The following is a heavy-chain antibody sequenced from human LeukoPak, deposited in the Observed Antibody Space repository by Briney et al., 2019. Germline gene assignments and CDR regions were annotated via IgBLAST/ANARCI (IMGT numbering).Heavy chain of an antibody. Sequence: GGSLRLSCAASGFTFNTYWMHWVRQASGKGLEWVGRIRSKANSYATAYAASVKGRFTISRDDSKNTAYLQMNSLKTEDTAVYYCTSYGDWGQGTLVTVSS. CDR3: TSYGD. V-gene: IGHV3-73*01. CDR1: GFTFNTYW. D-gene: IGHD4-17*01. J-gene: IGHJ1*01. CDR2: IRSKANSYAT.